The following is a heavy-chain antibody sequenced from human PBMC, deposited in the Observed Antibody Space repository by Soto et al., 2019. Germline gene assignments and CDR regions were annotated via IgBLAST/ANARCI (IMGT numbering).Heavy chain of an antibody. CDR3: ATRLWIFGVVDYFDY. CDR1: GYTFTSYA. J-gene: IGHJ4*02. Sequence: ASVKVSCKASGYTFTSYAMHWVRQAPGQRLEWMGWINAGNGETIYAQKFQGRVTMTEDTSTDTAYMELSSLRSEDTAVYYCATRLWIFGVVDYFDYWGQGTLVTVSS. CDR2: INAGNGET. D-gene: IGHD3-3*01. V-gene: IGHV1-3*01.